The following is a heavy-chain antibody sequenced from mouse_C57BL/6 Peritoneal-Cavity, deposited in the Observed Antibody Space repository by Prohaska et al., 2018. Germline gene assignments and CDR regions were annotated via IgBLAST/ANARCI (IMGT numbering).Heavy chain of an antibody. Sequence: QVPLPQPGAALVKPWASVKLSCKAPGSTFTSYWMHWVKQRPGRGLEWIGRIDPNSGGTKYNVKFKGMATRTVDKPSSTAYMQLSSLTSEDSAVYYSAGWDLLFYWGQGTLVTVSA. CDR1: GSTFTSYW. CDR3: AGWDLLFY. J-gene: IGHJ3*01. CDR2: IDPNSGGT. V-gene: IGHV1-72*01. D-gene: IGHD2-3*01.